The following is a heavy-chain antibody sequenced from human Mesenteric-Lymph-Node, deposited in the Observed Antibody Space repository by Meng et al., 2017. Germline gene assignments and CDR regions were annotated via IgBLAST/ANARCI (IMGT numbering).Heavy chain of an antibody. Sequence: QWVAGLLKPSETLSLTCAVYGGSFSGYYWTWIRQSPGKGLEWIGEINHSGSTNYNPSLKSRVTISIDTSKNQFSLNLNSVTAADTSVYYCTRGSYDSSGYYYTPPDYWGQGTLVTVSS. CDR2: INHSGST. V-gene: IGHV4-34*01. CDR1: GGSFSGYY. D-gene: IGHD3-22*01. CDR3: TRGSYDSSGYYYTPPDY. J-gene: IGHJ4*02.